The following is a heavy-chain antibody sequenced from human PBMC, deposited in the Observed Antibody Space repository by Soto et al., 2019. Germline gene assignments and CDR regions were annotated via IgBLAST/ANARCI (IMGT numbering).Heavy chain of an antibody. Sequence: ASVKVSCKASGGSFSSYAISWVRQAPGQGLEWMGGIIPIFGTANYAQKFQGRVTITADESTSTAYMELSSLRSEDTAVYYCARVTYSSSTSRPIFDYWGQGTLVTVSS. CDR2: IIPIFGTA. J-gene: IGHJ4*02. CDR1: GGSFSSYA. D-gene: IGHD6-6*01. V-gene: IGHV1-69*13. CDR3: ARVTYSSSTSRPIFDY.